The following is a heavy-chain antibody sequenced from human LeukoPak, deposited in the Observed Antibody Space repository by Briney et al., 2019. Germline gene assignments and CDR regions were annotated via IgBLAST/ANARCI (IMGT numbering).Heavy chain of an antibody. CDR1: GGSINSYY. J-gene: IGHJ6*02. D-gene: IGHD5-18*01. V-gene: IGHV4-4*07. Sequence: SETLSLTCTGSGGSINSYYWSWIRQPAGKGLEWIGHIYTSGRTNFNPSLKSRVSMSVDTSKNQFSLKLSSVTAADTAVYYCARRAANYYGMDVWGQGTTVTVSS. CDR2: IYTSGRT. CDR3: ARRAANYYGMDV.